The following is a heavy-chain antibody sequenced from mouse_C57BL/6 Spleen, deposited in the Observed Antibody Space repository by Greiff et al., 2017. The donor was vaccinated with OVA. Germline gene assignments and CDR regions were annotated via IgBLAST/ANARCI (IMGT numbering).Heavy chain of an antibody. CDR2: IHPNSGST. CDR3: RYYGSSYDYFDY. CDR1: GYTFTSYW. Sequence: VQLQQPGAELVKPGASVKLSCKASGYTFTSYWMHWVKQRPGQGLEWIGMIHPNSGSTNYNEKFKSKATLTVDKSSSTAYMQLSSLTSEDSAVYYCRYYGSSYDYFDYWGQGTTLTVAS. J-gene: IGHJ2*01. D-gene: IGHD1-1*01. V-gene: IGHV1-64*01.